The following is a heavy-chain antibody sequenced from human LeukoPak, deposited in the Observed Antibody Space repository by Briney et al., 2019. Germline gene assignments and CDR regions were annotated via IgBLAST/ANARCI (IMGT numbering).Heavy chain of an antibody. CDR3: ARDQYYSDSSGYPYDI. CDR2: ISGSSSHV. CDR1: GFSFSIYN. D-gene: IGHD3-22*01. V-gene: IGHV3-21*01. J-gene: IGHJ3*02. Sequence: PGGPLRLSCEASGFSFSIYNMNWVRLAPGKGLEWVSSISGSSSHVWYADSVKGRFTSSRDNAKNSLYLQMSSLRVEDTAVYYCARDQYYSDSSGYPYDIWGQGTMVTVSS.